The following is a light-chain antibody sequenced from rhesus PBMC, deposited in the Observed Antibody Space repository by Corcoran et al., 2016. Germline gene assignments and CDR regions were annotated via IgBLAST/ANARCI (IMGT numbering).Light chain of an antibody. CDR1: QSISSW. CDR3: QHYRNSPPWT. J-gene: IGKJ1*01. CDR2: KAS. V-gene: IGKV1-22*01. Sequence: DIQMTQSPSSLSASVGDIVTITCRASQSISSWLAWYQQKPGKAPKLLIYKASSLQSGVPSRFSGIGSGTDFTLTISSLQSEDFATYYCQHYRNSPPWTIGQGTKVDIK.